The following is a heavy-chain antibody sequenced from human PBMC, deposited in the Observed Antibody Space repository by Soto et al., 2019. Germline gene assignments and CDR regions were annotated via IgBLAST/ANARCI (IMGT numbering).Heavy chain of an antibody. Sequence: PGGSLRLSCAASGFTVSYSYMSWVRQAPGKGLEWVSVIYSGGNTYYADSVKGRFTISRDDSKNTVYLQMNSLRAEDTAVYYCARQKTFGEFAYWGQGTLVTVSS. CDR2: IYSGGNT. V-gene: IGHV3-53*01. J-gene: IGHJ4*02. CDR3: ARQKTFGEFAY. CDR1: GFTVSYSY. D-gene: IGHD3-10*01.